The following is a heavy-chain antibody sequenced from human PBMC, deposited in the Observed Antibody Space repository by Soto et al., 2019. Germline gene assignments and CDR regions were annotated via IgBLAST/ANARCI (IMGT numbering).Heavy chain of an antibody. Sequence: HPGGSLRLSCAASGFTFSSYAMHWVRQAPGKGLEWVAVISYDGSNKYYADSVKGRFTISRDNSKNTLYLQMNSLRAEDTAVYYCARPIQLWYKGGMDVWGQGTTVTVSS. CDR1: GFTFSSYA. CDR2: ISYDGSNK. D-gene: IGHD5-18*01. V-gene: IGHV3-30-3*01. J-gene: IGHJ6*02. CDR3: ARPIQLWYKGGMDV.